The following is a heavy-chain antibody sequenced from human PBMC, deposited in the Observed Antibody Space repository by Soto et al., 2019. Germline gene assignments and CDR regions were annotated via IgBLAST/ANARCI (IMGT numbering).Heavy chain of an antibody. V-gene: IGHV1-46*01. Sequence: QVQLVQSGDEVKKPGASVKVSCKASGYTFTSYYMHWVRQAPGQGLEWMGIINPSGGSTSYAQKFQGRVTITRDTSTSTVYMELSSLRSEDTAVYYCARVLEPITMIVVVTNDAFGIWGQGTMVTVSS. CDR2: INPSGGST. CDR3: ARVLEPITMIVVVTNDAFGI. D-gene: IGHD3-22*01. CDR1: GYTFTSYY. J-gene: IGHJ3*02.